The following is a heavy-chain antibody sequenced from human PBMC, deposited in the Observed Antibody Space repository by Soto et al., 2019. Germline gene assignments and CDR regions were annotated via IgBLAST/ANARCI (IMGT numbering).Heavy chain of an antibody. CDR3: TRDRHETTALAPYNWFES. D-gene: IGHD1-1*01. CDR2: ISSSSSYV. Sequence: EVQLVESGGGLVKPGGSLRLSCAASGFTFSSYSMNWVRQAPGTGLEWVSSISSSSSYVYYADSVKGRFTISRDNAKNSLYLQMNSLTAEDTAVYDCTRDRHETTALAPYNWFESWGQGTLVTVSS. CDR1: GFTFSSYS. V-gene: IGHV3-21*01. J-gene: IGHJ5*01.